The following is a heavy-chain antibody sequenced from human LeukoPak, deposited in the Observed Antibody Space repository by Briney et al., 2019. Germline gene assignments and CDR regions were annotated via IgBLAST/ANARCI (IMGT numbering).Heavy chain of an antibody. CDR1: GGSISSYY. CDR3: ARQGYSAYEILDY. J-gene: IGHJ4*02. V-gene: IGHV4-59*08. D-gene: IGHD5-12*01. Sequence: SETLSLTCTVSGGSISSYYWSWLRQPPGKGLEWIGYIYYSGSTNYNPSLKSRVTISVDTSKNQFSLKLSSVTAADTAVYYCARQGYSAYEILDYWGQGTLVTVSS. CDR2: IYYSGST.